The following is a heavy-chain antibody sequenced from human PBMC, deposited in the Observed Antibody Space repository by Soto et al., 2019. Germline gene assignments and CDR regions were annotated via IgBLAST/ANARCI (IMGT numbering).Heavy chain of an antibody. J-gene: IGHJ6*02. D-gene: IGHD2-21*02. CDR1: GFTFSNAW. CDR2: IKSKTDGGTT. V-gene: IGHV3-15*01. CDR3: TTDAYCGGDCYFPYYYGMDV. Sequence: GGSLRLSCAASGFTFSNAWMSWVRQAPGKGLEWVGRIKSKTDGGTTDYAAPVKGRFTISRDDSKNTLYLQMNSLKTEDTAVYYCTTDAYCGGDCYFPYYYGMDVWGQGTTVTVSS.